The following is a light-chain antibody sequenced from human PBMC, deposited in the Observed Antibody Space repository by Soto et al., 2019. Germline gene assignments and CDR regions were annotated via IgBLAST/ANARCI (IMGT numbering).Light chain of an antibody. J-gene: IGKJ5*01. CDR3: QQRNDWRRGT. CDR1: QSVSRY. Sequence: EIVLTQSPATLSLSPGERATLSCRASQSVSRYLAWYQQKPGQAPRLLIYDASNRATGVPVRFSGSGSGTDSTLTISSLEPEDFAVYYCQQRNDWRRGTFGQGTRLEIK. V-gene: IGKV3-11*01. CDR2: DAS.